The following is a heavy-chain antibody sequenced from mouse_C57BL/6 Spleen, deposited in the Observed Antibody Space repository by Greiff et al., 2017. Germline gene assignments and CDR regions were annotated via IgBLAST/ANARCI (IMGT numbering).Heavy chain of an antibody. CDR2: INPSSGYT. D-gene: IGHD2-4*01. V-gene: IGHV1-4*01. J-gene: IGHJ3*01. CDR1: GYTFTSYT. CDR3: ARDDYDEVWFAY. Sequence: QVQLQQSGAELARPGASVKMSCKASGYTFTSYTMHWVKQRPGQGLEWIGYINPSSGYTKYNQKFKDKATLTADKSSSTAYMQLSSLTSEDSAVYYCARDDYDEVWFAYWGQGTLVTVSA.